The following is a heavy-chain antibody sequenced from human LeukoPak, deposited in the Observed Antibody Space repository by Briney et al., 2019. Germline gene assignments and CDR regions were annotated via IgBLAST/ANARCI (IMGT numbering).Heavy chain of an antibody. Sequence: SQTLSLTCTVSADSISSGGHYWSWIRQHPGKGLESIGFMRHSGSTSHNPSLKGRVAISVDASKNQFSLRLSSVTAADTAVYYCARGGNRFGGFYFDYWGQGSLVTVPS. CDR1: ADSISSGGHY. D-gene: IGHD3-10*01. CDR2: MRHSGST. V-gene: IGHV4-31*03. CDR3: ARGGNRFGGFYFDY. J-gene: IGHJ4*02.